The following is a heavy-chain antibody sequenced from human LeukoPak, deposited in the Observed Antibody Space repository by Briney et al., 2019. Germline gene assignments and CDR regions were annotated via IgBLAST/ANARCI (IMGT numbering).Heavy chain of an antibody. CDR1: GFTFSSYA. D-gene: IGHD5-12*01. Sequence: GSLRLSCAASGFTFSSYAMSWVRQAPGKGLEWVSAISGSGGSTYYADSVKGRFTISRDNAKNSLYLQMNSLRAEDTAVYYCARDLPAIYSGYDLGYWGQGTLVTVSS. CDR3: ARDLPAIYSGYDLGY. V-gene: IGHV3-23*01. J-gene: IGHJ4*02. CDR2: ISGSGGST.